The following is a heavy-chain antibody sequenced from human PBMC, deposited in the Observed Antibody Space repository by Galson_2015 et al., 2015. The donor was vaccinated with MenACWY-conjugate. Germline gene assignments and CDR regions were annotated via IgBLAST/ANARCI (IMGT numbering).Heavy chain of an antibody. CDR2: INRDGTST. CDR1: GFTFSRYW. J-gene: IGHJ4*02. CDR3: VRDHGDVVAAVPGDYFAY. Sequence: SLRLSCAVSGFTFSRYWMHWVRHVPGKGLMWVSRINRDGTSTTYADSVKGRFTISRDNAKKTLDMQMNSLRAEDTAMYYCVRDHGDVVAAVPGDYFAYWGLGTLVTVSS. D-gene: IGHD2-15*01. V-gene: IGHV3-74*01.